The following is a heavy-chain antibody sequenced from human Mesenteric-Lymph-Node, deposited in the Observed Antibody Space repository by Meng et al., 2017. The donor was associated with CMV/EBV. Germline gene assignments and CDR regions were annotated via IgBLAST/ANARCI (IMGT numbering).Heavy chain of an antibody. D-gene: IGHD6-13*01. CDR2: INPNSGDT. CDR3: ARAPSFRAATGNY. Sequence: ASVKVSCKASGYTFTGQYLHWVRQAPGQGLEWIGWINPNSGDTNYAQKFRGRVTLTRDTSISTAYMELSRLTSDDTAIYYCARAPSFRAATGNYWGQGTLVTVSS. CDR1: GYTFTGQY. J-gene: IGHJ4*02. V-gene: IGHV1-2*02.